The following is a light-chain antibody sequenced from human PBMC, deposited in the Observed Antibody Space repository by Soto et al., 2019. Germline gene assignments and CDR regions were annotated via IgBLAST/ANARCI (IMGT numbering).Light chain of an antibody. CDR2: DVS. Sequence: QSALTQPASVSGSPGQSITISCTGTSSDVGGYNHVSWYQQHPGKAPKLMIYDVSNQPSGISDRFSGSKSGDTATLTISGLQAEDEADYYCSSYTTSSTRVFGGGTKLTVL. J-gene: IGLJ3*02. V-gene: IGLV2-14*01. CDR3: SSYTTSSTRV. CDR1: SSDVGGYNH.